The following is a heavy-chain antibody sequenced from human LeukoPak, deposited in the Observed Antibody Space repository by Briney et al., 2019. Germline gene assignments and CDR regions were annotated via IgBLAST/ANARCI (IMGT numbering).Heavy chain of an antibody. Sequence: SETLSLTCTVSGGSLSSSSYYWGWIRQPPGKRLEWIGSIYYSGSTYYNPSLKSRVTISVDTSKNQFSLKLSSVTAADTAVYYCASMTGIAAAGYWGQGTLVTVSS. CDR2: IYYSGST. V-gene: IGHV4-39*01. CDR1: GGSLSSSSYY. J-gene: IGHJ4*02. D-gene: IGHD6-13*01. CDR3: ASMTGIAAAGY.